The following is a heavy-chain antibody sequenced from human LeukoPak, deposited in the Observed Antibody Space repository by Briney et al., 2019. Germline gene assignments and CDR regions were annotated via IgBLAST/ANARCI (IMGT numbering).Heavy chain of an antibody. J-gene: IGHJ6*02. Sequence: GESLKTSCEGFGYRFNSYWIGWVRQMPGKGLEWMGIIYPGDSDTRYSPSFQGQVTISADKSVNTAYPQWSSLKASDTAMYYCAIHKCRHYYASSGYYRSQDYYYYYGMDVWAQGTTVTVSS. CDR1: GYRFNSYW. V-gene: IGHV5-51*01. CDR3: AIHKCRHYYASSGYYRSQDYYYYYGMDV. D-gene: IGHD3-22*01. CDR2: IYPGDSDT.